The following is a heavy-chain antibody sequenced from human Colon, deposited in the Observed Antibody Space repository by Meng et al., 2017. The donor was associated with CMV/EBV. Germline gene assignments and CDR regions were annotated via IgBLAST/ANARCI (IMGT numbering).Heavy chain of an antibody. V-gene: IGHV3-30*02. CDR2: IQYDGNKK. D-gene: IGHD1-26*01. J-gene: IGHJ6*02. CDR3: AKEAGGAHYGLDV. Sequence: GGSLRLSCAASGFTFSSYGMVWVRQAPGKGLEWVAFIQYDGNKKYYADSMKGRFTISRDNFNNTLNLHMDGLRVEDTAVYYCAKEAGGAHYGLDVWGQGTT. CDR1: GFTFSSYG.